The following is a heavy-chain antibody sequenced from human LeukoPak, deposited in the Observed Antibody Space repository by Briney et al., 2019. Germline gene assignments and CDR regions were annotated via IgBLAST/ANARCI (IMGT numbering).Heavy chain of an antibody. J-gene: IGHJ3*02. CDR3: AVMSHTISLRVGAFDI. D-gene: IGHD3-9*01. CDR2: IIPIFGTA. Sequence: SVKVSCKASGGTFSSYAISWVRQAPGQGLEWMGGIIPIFGTANYAQKFQGRVTITTDESTSTAYMELSSLRSEDTAVYYCAVMSHTISLRVGAFDIWGQGTMVTVSS. CDR1: GGTFSSYA. V-gene: IGHV1-69*05.